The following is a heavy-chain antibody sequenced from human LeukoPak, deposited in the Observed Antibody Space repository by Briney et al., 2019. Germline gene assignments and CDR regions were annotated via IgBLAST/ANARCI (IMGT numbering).Heavy chain of an antibody. D-gene: IGHD3-3*01. CDR3: ARGRRDITIFGVVIIRENWFDP. Sequence: PSETLSLTCAVYDGSFSGYYWSWIRQPPGKGLEWIGEINHSGSTNYNPSLKSRVTISVDTSKNQFSLKLSSATAADTAVYYCARGRRDITIFGVVIIRENWFDPWGQGTLVTVSS. V-gene: IGHV4-34*01. J-gene: IGHJ5*02. CDR2: INHSGST. CDR1: DGSFSGYY.